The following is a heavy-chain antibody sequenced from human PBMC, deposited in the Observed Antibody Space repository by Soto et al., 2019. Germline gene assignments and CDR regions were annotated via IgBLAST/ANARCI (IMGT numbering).Heavy chain of an antibody. CDR1: GVSLNTADTW. CDR2: YHSGGSS. CDR3: VRSRQMESGNDYGLDV. Sequence: QVQLQESGSGLVKPSQSLSLTCTVSGVSLNTADTWWSWIRQSPGKGLEFIGYYHSGGSSYYDAFFRSRVIMAAATPNSQFSLTLSSVTVEDPAVYFCVRSRQMESGNDYGLDVWGQGTKVTVSS. V-gene: IGHV4-30-4*01. D-gene: IGHD1-1*01. J-gene: IGHJ6*02.